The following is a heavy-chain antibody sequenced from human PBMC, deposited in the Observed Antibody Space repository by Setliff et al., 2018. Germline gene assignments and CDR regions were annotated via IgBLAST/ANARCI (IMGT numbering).Heavy chain of an antibody. CDR3: AKDQFSGNGVYDPFDI. Sequence: PGGSLRLSCAASGITLSSYGMDWVRQAPGKGLEWVSFIQTNGNDKNYADSVKGRFTVSRDNSKSALYLQMNSLRVEDTARYYCAKDQFSGNGVYDPFDIWGQGTLVTVSS. J-gene: IGHJ4*02. V-gene: IGHV3-30*02. CDR1: GITLSSYG. CDR2: IQTNGNDK. D-gene: IGHD3-22*01.